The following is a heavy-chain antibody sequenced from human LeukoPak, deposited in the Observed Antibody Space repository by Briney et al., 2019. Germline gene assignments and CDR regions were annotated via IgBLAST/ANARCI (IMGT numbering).Heavy chain of an antibody. J-gene: IGHJ4*02. Sequence: AGGSLRLSCAASGFTFSSYSMNWVRQAPGKGLEWVSYISSSSNTIYYADSVKGRFTIPRDNAKNSLYLQMNSLRDEDTAVYYCARDILTKQAYSGYDNWGQGTLVSVSS. V-gene: IGHV3-48*02. CDR2: ISSSSNTI. CDR3: ARDILTKQAYSGYDN. D-gene: IGHD5-12*01. CDR1: GFTFSSYS.